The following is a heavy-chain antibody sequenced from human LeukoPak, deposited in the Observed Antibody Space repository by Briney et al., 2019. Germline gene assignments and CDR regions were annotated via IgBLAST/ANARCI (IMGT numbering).Heavy chain of an antibody. CDR2: IYHSGST. CDR3: ARTYYDILTGYYFDP. CDR1: GGSISSGGFS. Sequence: SETLSLTCAASGGSISSGGFSWSWIRQPPGKGLEWIGYIYHSGSTYYNPSLKSRVTISLDRSRNQFSLKLSSVTAADTAVYYCARTYYDILTGYYFDPWGQGTLVTVSS. J-gene: IGHJ5*02. V-gene: IGHV4-30-2*01. D-gene: IGHD3-9*01.